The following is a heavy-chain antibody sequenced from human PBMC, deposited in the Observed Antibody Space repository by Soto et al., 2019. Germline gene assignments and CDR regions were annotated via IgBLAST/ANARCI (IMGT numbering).Heavy chain of an antibody. V-gene: IGHV3-9*01. Sequence: GGSLRLSCAASGFTFDDYAMHWVRQAPGKGLEWVSGISWNSGSIGYADSVKGRFTISRDNAKNSLYLQMNSLRAEDTALYYCAKDIAAAGTSMDVWGQGTTVTVS. CDR2: ISWNSGSI. CDR1: GFTFDDYA. D-gene: IGHD6-13*01. J-gene: IGHJ6*02. CDR3: AKDIAAAGTSMDV.